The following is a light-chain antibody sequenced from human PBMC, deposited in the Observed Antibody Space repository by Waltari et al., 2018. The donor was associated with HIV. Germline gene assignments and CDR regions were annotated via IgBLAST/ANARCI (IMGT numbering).Light chain of an antibody. CDR3: QQANSFPPLT. CDR1: QGISRW. CDR2: AAS. Sequence: DIQLTQSPSSVSASVGDRVTITCRASQGISRWLAWYQQKPGKAPKPLIYAASSLQSGVPSRFSGSGSGTDFTLTISSLQAEDFATYYCQQANSFPPLTFGGGTKVEIK. V-gene: IGKV1-12*01. J-gene: IGKJ4*01.